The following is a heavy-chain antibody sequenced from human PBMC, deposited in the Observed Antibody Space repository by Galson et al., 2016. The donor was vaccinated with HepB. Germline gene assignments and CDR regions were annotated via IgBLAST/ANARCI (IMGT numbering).Heavy chain of an antibody. V-gene: IGHV3-9*01. CDR3: VRDHSVVPTTAYNWFDP. Sequence: SLRLSCAASGFTFPGYAMHWVRQVPGKGLEWVSGVSWNGVSVGYAASVQGRFTISRDNAKNTLYLQMNSLRAEDTAVYFCVRDHSVVPTTAYNWFDPWGRGTLVTVSS. D-gene: IGHD4-23*01. J-gene: IGHJ5*02. CDR2: VSWNGVSV. CDR1: GFTFPGYA.